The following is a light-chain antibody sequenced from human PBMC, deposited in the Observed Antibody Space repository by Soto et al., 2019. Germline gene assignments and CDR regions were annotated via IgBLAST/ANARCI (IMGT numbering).Light chain of an antibody. CDR3: QQRKT. J-gene: IGKJ1*01. CDR1: QNIRSS. CDR2: GAS. Sequence: VRTQSPASLSASPGERVTLSCRASQNIRSSLAWYQQRPGQAPRLLIYGASSRATGIPDRFSGSGSGTDFTLTISRLEPEDFAVYYCQQRKTFGQGTKVDI. V-gene: IGKV3D-20*02.